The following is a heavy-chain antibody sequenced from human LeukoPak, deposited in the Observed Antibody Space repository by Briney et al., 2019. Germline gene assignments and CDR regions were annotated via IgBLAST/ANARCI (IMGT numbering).Heavy chain of an antibody. D-gene: IGHD2-2*01. CDR3: ATGTSSYPPYGMDV. CDR2: FDPEDGET. Sequence: ASVTVSCKVSGYTLTELSMHWVRQAPGKGLEWMGGFDPEDGETIYAQKFQGRVTMTEDTSTDTAYMELSSLRSEDTAVYYCATGTSSYPPYGMDVWGQGTTVTVSS. CDR1: GYTLTELS. J-gene: IGHJ6*02. V-gene: IGHV1-24*01.